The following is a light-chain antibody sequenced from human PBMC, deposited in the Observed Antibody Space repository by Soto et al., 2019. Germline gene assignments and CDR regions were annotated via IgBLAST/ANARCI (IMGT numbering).Light chain of an antibody. CDR3: SSYTSSSPYV. Sequence: QSVLTQPASVSGSPGQSIIISCTGTSSDVGGYNYVSWYQHHPGKAPKLMIYEVSNRPSGVSNRFSGSKSGNTATLTISGLQAEDEADYYCSSYTSSSPYVFGIGTKVTVL. CDR2: EVS. V-gene: IGLV2-14*01. CDR1: SSDVGGYNY. J-gene: IGLJ1*01.